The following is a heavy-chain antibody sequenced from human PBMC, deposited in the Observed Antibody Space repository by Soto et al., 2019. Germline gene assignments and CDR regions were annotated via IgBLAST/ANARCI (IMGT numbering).Heavy chain of an antibody. V-gene: IGHV3-23*01. D-gene: IGHD3-10*01. CDR3: VRGSKDSYPGSRIFDF. J-gene: IGHJ4*02. CDR2: ITDTGGDP. Sequence: EVQLLESGGDLIQPGGSLRLSCVASGLTFGSRAMSWVRQSPGEGREWVPTITDTGGDPKYADSVRGRFAISRDNSKNTLYLQMSALRAEDSAIYFCVRGSKDSYPGSRIFDFWGRGTLVTVSS. CDR1: GLTFGSRA.